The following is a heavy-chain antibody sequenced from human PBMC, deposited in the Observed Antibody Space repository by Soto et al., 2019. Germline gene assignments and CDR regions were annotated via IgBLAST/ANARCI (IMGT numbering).Heavy chain of an antibody. D-gene: IGHD5-12*01. J-gene: IGHJ4*02. CDR1: GFTFSSYW. Sequence: GGSLRLSCAASGFTFSSYWMHWVRQAPGKGLVWVSRINSDGRSTSYADSVKGRFTISKDNAKNTLYLQMNSLRAEDTAVYYCARGPDIVATIVFDYWGQGTLVTVSS. CDR2: INSDGRST. V-gene: IGHV3-74*01. CDR3: ARGPDIVATIVFDY.